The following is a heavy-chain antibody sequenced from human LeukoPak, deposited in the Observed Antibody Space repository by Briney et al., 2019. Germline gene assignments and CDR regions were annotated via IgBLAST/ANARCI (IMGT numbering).Heavy chain of an antibody. CDR3: AREMYGAGT. Sequence: SETLSLTCTVSGGSISTYYWSWIRQPPGKGLDWIGYIYYSGSTNYNPSLKSRVTISVDTSKNQLSLKLRSVTAADTAVYYCAREMYGAGTWGQGTLVTVSS. J-gene: IGHJ5*02. CDR2: IYYSGST. V-gene: IGHV4-59*01. CDR1: GGSISTYY. D-gene: IGHD3-10*01.